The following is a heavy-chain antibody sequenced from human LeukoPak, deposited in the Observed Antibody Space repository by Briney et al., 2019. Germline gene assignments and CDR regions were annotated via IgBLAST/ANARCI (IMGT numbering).Heavy chain of an antibody. CDR1: GGSISSFY. Sequence: SSETLSLTCTVSGGSISSFYWSWIRQPPGKGLEWIGYIYYTGSTNYNSSLKSRVTISVDTSKNQFSLNLSSVTAADTAVYYCARAVSGVAVAYDYWGQGTLVTVSS. J-gene: IGHJ4*02. V-gene: IGHV4-59*01. D-gene: IGHD6-19*01. CDR3: ARAVSGVAVAYDY. CDR2: IYYTGST.